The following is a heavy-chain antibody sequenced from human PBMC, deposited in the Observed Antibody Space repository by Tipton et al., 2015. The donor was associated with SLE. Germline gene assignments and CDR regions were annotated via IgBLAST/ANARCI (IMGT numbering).Heavy chain of an antibody. CDR2: IYYSGNT. CDR1: GGSISSSSYY. Sequence: TLSLTCTVSGGSISSSSYYWGWIRQPPGKGLEWIGTIYYSGNTYYNPSLKSRVTISVYTSKNQFSLKLSSVTAADTAVYYCARLTGMGSYFDYWGQGNLVTVSS. CDR3: ARLTGMGSYFDY. V-gene: IGHV4-39*01. J-gene: IGHJ4*02. D-gene: IGHD3-10*01.